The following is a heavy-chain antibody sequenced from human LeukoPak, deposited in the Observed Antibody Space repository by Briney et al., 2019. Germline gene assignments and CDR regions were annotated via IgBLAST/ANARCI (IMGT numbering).Heavy chain of an antibody. CDR3: ARGSTYSSRWYGPYNWFDP. Sequence: PSETLSLTCAVYGGSFSGYYWSWIRQPPGKGLEWIGEINHSGSTNYNPSLKSRVTISVDTSKNQFSLKLSSVTAADTAVYYCARGSTYSSRWYGPYNWFDPWGQGTLVTVSS. CDR2: INHSGST. D-gene: IGHD6-13*01. CDR1: GGSFSGYY. J-gene: IGHJ5*02. V-gene: IGHV4-34*01.